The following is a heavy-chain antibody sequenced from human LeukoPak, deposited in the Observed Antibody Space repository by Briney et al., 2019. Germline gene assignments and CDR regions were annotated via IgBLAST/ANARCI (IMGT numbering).Heavy chain of an antibody. J-gene: IGHJ3*02. D-gene: IGHD3-10*01. CDR1: GYTFTSYG. Sequence: GASVKVSCKASGYTFTSYGINWVRQAPGQGLEWMGIINPSGGSTSYAQKFQGRVTMTRDTSTSTVYMELSSLRSEDTAVYYCARRANYGSGTTAGDAFDIWGQGTMVTVSS. CDR3: ARRANYGSGTTAGDAFDI. V-gene: IGHV1-46*01. CDR2: INPSGGST.